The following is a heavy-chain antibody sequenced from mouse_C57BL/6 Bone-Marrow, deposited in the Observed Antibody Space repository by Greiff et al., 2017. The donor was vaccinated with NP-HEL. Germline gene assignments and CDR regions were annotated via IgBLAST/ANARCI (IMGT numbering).Heavy chain of an antibody. J-gene: IGHJ3*01. CDR2: IYPGSGST. CDR1: GYTFTSYW. CDR3: ARWGDAWFAY. Sequence: VKLQESGAELVKPGASVKMSCKASGYTFTSYWITWVKQRPGQGLEWIGDIYPGSGSTNYNEKFKSKATLTVDTSSSTAYMQLSSLTSEDSAVYYCARWGDAWFAYWGQGTLVTVSA. V-gene: IGHV1-55*01. D-gene: IGHD3-3*01.